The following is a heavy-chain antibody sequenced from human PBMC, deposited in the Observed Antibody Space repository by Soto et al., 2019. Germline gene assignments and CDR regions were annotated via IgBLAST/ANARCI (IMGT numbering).Heavy chain of an antibody. J-gene: IGHJ4*02. Sequence: GALRLSCVASGLTFRTYWMHWVRQAPGKGLVWVSRINSDGSSTSYADSVKGRFTISRDKAKNTLYLQMNSLRAEDTALYYCARAHYDILTGPEYWGQGILVTVSS. D-gene: IGHD3-9*01. V-gene: IGHV3-74*01. CDR3: ARAHYDILTGPEY. CDR1: GLTFRTYW. CDR2: INSDGSST.